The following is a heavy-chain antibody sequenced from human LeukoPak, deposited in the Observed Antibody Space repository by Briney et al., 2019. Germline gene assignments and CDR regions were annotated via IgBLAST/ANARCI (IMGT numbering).Heavy chain of an antibody. CDR1: GFTFSDTW. CDR2: IKSKIDGGTT. D-gene: IGHD5-18*01. CDR3: TTVGYTYGQFDY. Sequence: PGGSLRLSCAASGFTFSDTWMSWVRQPPGKGLEWVGRIKSKIDGGTTDYAAPVKGRFTISRDDSKNTLYLQMKSLKTEETAVYYCTTVGYTYGQFDYWGQGTLVTVSS. J-gene: IGHJ4*02. V-gene: IGHV3-15*01.